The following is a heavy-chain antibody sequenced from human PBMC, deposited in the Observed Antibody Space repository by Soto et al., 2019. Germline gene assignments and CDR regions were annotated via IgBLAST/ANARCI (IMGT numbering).Heavy chain of an antibody. Sequence: PSETLSLTCAVSGGSISSGGYSWSWILQPPGKGLEWIWYIYHIGSTYYNPSLKSRVTISVDRSKNQFSLKLSSVTAADTAVYYCAREVLAARRFDYWGQGTLVTVSS. CDR2: IYHIGST. D-gene: IGHD6-6*01. CDR3: AREVLAARRFDY. J-gene: IGHJ4*02. CDR1: GGSISSGGYS. V-gene: IGHV4-30-2*01.